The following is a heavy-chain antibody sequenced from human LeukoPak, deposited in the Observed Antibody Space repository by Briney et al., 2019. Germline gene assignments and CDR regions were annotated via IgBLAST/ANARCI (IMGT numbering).Heavy chain of an antibody. J-gene: IGHJ6*02. D-gene: IGHD2-2*01. CDR1: GGTFRSYA. CDR3: ALYCSSTSCYGPYYYYGMDV. V-gene: IGHV1-69*04. Sequence: SVKVSCKASGGTFRSYAISWVRQAPGQGLEWMGRIIPILGIANYAQKFQGRVTITADKSTSTAYMELSSLRSEGTAVYYCALYCSSTSCYGPYYYYGMDVWGQGTTVTVSS. CDR2: IIPILGIA.